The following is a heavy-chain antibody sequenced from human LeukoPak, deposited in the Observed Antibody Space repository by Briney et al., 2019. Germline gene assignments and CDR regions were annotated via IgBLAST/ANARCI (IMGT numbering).Heavy chain of an antibody. D-gene: IGHD6-19*01. CDR3: ARLAVAVNDAFDI. Sequence: PSETLSVTRTVPVGSICSGSYYWSWIRQPAGKGLEWIGRIYTSGSTNYNPSLKSRVTISVDTSKNQFSLKLSSVTAADTAVYYCARLAVAVNDAFDIWGQGTMVTVSS. J-gene: IGHJ3*02. V-gene: IGHV4-61*02. CDR1: VGSICSGSYY. CDR2: IYTSGST.